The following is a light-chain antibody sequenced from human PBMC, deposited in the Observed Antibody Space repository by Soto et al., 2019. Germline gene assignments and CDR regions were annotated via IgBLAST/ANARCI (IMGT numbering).Light chain of an antibody. Sequence: QSVLTQPASVSGSPGQSITISCTGTSSDVGVYNYVSWYQQHPGKAPQLMIYEVSNRPSGVSNRFSGSKSGNTASLTISGLQAEDEADYYCSSYTTSRPYVFGTGTKLTVL. J-gene: IGLJ1*01. CDR1: SSDVGVYNY. CDR2: EVS. V-gene: IGLV2-14*01. CDR3: SSYTTSRPYV.